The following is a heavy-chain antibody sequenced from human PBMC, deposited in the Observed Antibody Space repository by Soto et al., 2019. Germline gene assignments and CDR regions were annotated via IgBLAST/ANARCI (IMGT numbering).Heavy chain of an antibody. Sequence: QVQLVQSGAEVKEPGASVKVSCKASGYTFATYGISWVRQAPGQGLEWMGWISAYNGNTNYAEKLQGRLTITTDTTTTTAYMELRSLRSDDTAGYYCAREQPPGHFYFGMDVGGQGTTVTVSS. CDR3: AREQPPGHFYFGMDV. J-gene: IGHJ6*02. CDR1: GYTFATYG. D-gene: IGHD6-13*01. CDR2: ISAYNGNT. V-gene: IGHV1-18*01.